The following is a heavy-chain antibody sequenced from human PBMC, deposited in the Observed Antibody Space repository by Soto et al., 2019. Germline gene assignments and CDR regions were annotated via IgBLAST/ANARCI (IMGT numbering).Heavy chain of an antibody. V-gene: IGHV3-48*02. CDR2: ITTTSSTM. Sequence: TGGSLRLSCTPSGFIFSDYSMNWVRQAPGKGLEWISYITTTSSTMYYADSVKGRFTIPRDNAKNSLYLQMNSLRDEDTAVYYCARDSSGRQYYGMDVWGQGTTVTVSS. D-gene: IGHD3-22*01. CDR1: GFIFSDYS. J-gene: IGHJ6*02. CDR3: ARDSSGRQYYGMDV.